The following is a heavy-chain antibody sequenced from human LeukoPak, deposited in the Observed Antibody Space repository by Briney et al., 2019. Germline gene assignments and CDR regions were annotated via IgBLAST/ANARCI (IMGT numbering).Heavy chain of an antibody. V-gene: IGHV1-69*01. D-gene: IGHD2-2*01. J-gene: IGHJ5*02. Sequence: GSSVKVSCKASGGIFSRYAISWVRQAPGQGLEWMGGITPMHDTTDYAEKFQGRVTITADESTSTVYMDLSSLRSEDTAVYYCAACRSTSLPYNWFDPWGQGSLVTVSS. CDR2: ITPMHDTT. CDR3: AACRSTSLPYNWFDP. CDR1: GGIFSRYA.